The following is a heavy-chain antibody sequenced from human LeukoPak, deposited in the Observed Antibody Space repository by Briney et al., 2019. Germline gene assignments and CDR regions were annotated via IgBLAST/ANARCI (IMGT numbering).Heavy chain of an antibody. CDR3: AHRGSPLRLRYFDWADEGDLFDY. D-gene: IGHD3-9*01. V-gene: IGHV2-5*01. J-gene: IGHJ4*02. CDR1: DFSLSTSGVA. Sequence: SGPTLVKPTQTFTLTYNFFDFSLSTSGVAVDWIRQPPGKPHEWLAPIYWNDDKRYSPSLKSRHTINKDTSKNQVVLTMTNMDPVDTAPYYCAHRGSPLRLRYFDWADEGDLFDYWGQGTLVTVSS. CDR2: IYWNDDK.